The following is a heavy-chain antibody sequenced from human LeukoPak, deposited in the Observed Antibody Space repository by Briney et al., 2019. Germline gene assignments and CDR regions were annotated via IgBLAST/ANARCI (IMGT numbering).Heavy chain of an antibody. D-gene: IGHD4-17*01. CDR2: MNPNSGNT. V-gene: IGHV1-8*01. CDR3: ARFHGDYVFDYYYGMDV. Sequence: ASVKVSCKASGYTFTSYDINWVRQATGQGLEWMGWMNPNSGNTGYAQKFQGRVTMTRNTSISTAYMELSSLRSEDTAVYYCARFHGDYVFDYYYGMDVWGQGTTVTVSS. J-gene: IGHJ6*02. CDR1: GYTFTSYD.